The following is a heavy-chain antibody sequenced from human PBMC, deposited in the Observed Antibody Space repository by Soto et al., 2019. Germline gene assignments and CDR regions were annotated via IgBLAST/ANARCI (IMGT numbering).Heavy chain of an antibody. V-gene: IGHV1-8*01. CDR3: ARGKRELLVNWFDP. CDR1: GYTFTSYD. CDR2: MNPNSGNT. D-gene: IGHD1-26*01. Sequence: QVQLVQSGAEVKKPGASVKVSCKASGYTFTSYDINWVRQATGQGLEWMGWMNPNSGNTGYAQKFQGRVTMTRNTSISTAYMELSSLRSEDTAVYYRARGKRELLVNWFDPWGQGTLVTVSS. J-gene: IGHJ5*02.